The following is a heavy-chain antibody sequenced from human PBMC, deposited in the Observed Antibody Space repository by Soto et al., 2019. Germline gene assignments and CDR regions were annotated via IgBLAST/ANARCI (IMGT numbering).Heavy chain of an antibody. D-gene: IGHD4-17*01. J-gene: IGHJ4*02. Sequence: RGSLRLSCVVSEFTFSTYAMSWVRQAPGKGLEWVSTISSSGGNTYYADSVKGRFSISRDNSRNTLYLQMNSLRAGDTAIYYCAKDMKWGGMTTIHYFDSWGQGTLVTVSS. CDR2: ISSSGGNT. CDR1: EFTFSTYA. CDR3: AKDMKWGGMTTIHYFDS. V-gene: IGHV3-23*01.